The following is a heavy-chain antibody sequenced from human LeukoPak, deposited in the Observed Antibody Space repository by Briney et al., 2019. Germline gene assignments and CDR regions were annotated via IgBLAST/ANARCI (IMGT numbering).Heavy chain of an antibody. CDR1: GGTFSNYT. J-gene: IGHJ4*02. V-gene: IGHV1-69*01. Sequence: SVKVSCKALGGTFSNYTVGWVRQVPGQGPEWMGAIIPMYGTPSYAQKFQGRVTISADESTSTAYMELNSLRSEDTAVYYCARQPPIRGVILGSHFDYWGQGTLVTVSS. CDR2: IIPMYGTP. CDR3: ARQPPIRGVILGSHFDY. D-gene: IGHD3-16*01.